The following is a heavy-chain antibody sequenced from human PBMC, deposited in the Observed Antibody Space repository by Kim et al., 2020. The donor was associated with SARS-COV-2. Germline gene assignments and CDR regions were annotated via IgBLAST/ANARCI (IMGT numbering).Heavy chain of an antibody. CDR2: ISSSSSTI. V-gene: IGHV3-48*02. J-gene: IGHJ3*02. D-gene: IGHD3-22*01. CDR1: GFTFSSYS. CDR3: ARDKEIRYYDRPRGIWDI. Sequence: GGSLRLSCAASGFTFSSYSMNWVRQAPGKGLEWVSYISSSSSTIYYADSVKGRFTISRDNAKNSLYLQMNSLRDEDTAVYYCARDKEIRYYDRPRGIWDIWGQGTMVTVSS.